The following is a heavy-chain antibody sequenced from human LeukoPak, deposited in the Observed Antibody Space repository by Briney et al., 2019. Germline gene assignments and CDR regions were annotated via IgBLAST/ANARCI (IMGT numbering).Heavy chain of an antibody. D-gene: IGHD3-22*01. V-gene: IGHV3-7*01. CDR1: GFTFSNSW. J-gene: IGHJ5*02. CDR3: ANGGTYSSGP. Sequence: GGPLRLSCAASGFTFSNSWMSWVRQAPGKGLEWVATIKPDGSAQYYVDPVKGRFTISRDNAKNSLFLQINSLRAEDTAVYYCANGGTYSSGPWGQGTLVTVSS. CDR2: IKPDGSAQ.